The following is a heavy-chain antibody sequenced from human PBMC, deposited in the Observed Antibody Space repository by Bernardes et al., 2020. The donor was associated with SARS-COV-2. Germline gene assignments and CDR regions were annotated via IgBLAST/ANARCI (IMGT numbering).Heavy chain of an antibody. Sequence: SETLSLTCTVSGGSILSGDHYSSWIRQPPGKGLAWIGYIYYSGSTYYNPSLKSRVTISVDTSKNQFSLKLSSVTAADTAVYYCARTDIVVVPAAMRVVEYFQHWGQGTLVTVSS. CDR2: IYYSGST. CDR3: ARTDIVVVPAAMRVVEYFQH. V-gene: IGHV4-30-4*01. J-gene: IGHJ1*01. D-gene: IGHD2-2*01. CDR1: GGSILSGDHY.